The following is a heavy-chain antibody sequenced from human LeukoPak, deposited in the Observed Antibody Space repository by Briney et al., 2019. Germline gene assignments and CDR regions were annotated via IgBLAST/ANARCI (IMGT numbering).Heavy chain of an antibody. CDR1: GFTFSRYW. D-gene: IGHD3-22*01. CDR2: IRQEGSEK. Sequence: GGSLKLSCAASGFTFSRYWMRRVRQAPGKGLEWVANIRQEGSEKYYVDSVKGRFTISRENAKNSLYLQMNSLRAEDTAVYYCAREDYYDSSTYYTVAFDIWGQGTMVTVSS. CDR3: AREDYYDSSTYYTVAFDI. J-gene: IGHJ3*02. V-gene: IGHV3-7*01.